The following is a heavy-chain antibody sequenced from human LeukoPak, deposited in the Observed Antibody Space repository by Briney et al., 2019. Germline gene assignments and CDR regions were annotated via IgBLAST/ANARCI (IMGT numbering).Heavy chain of an antibody. D-gene: IGHD2-21*02. CDR1: GGSFSGYY. J-gene: IGHJ6*03. V-gene: IGHV4-34*01. CDR3: ATGVVAVTANDYYYYMDV. CDR2: INHSGST. Sequence: SETLSLTCAVYGGSFSGYYWSWIRQPPGKGREWIGEINHSGSTNYNTSLKSRVTISVDTSKNQFSLKLSYVTGADTALYYCATGVVAVTANDYYYYMDVWGKGTTVTVSS.